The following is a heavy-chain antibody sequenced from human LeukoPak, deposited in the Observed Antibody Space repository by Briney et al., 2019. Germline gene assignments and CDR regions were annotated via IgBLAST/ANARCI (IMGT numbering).Heavy chain of an antibody. CDR3: AKSSGLSSSYFDY. D-gene: IGHD6-13*01. CDR2: ISYDGSNK. V-gene: IGHV3-30*18. Sequence: GGSLRLSCAASGFTFSSYGMHWVRQAPGKGLEWVAVISYDGSNKYYADSVKGRFTISRDNSKNTLYLQMNRLRAEDTAVYYCAKSSGLSSSYFDYWGQGTLVTVSS. J-gene: IGHJ4*02. CDR1: GFTFSSYG.